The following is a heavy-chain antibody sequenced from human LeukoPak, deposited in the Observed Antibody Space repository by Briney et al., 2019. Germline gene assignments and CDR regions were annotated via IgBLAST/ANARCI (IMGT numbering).Heavy chain of an antibody. J-gene: IGHJ4*02. CDR3: AGDPRPYDFWSGYVRVWFDY. D-gene: IGHD3-3*01. CDR1: GYTFTSYA. CDR2: ISAYNGNT. V-gene: IGHV1-18*01. Sequence: ASVKVSCKASGYTFTSYAMHWVRQAPGQRLEWMGWISAYNGNTNYAQKLQGRVTMTTDTSTSTAYMELRSLRSDDTAVYYCAGDPRPYDFWSGYVRVWFDYWGQGTLVTVSS.